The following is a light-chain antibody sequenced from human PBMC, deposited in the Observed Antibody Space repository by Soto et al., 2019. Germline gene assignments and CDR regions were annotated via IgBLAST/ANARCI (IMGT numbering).Light chain of an antibody. J-gene: IGKJ2*01. CDR3: QKYSNVPPGYT. CDR1: QDIKNY. Sequence: DIQMTQSPSSLSASVGDRVTITCRASQDIKNYLVWYQQKPGKVPKVLIYAASTLQSGVPSRFSGSGSGTDFTLTISSLQPEDVATYYCQKYSNVPPGYTFGQGTKLEI. V-gene: IGKV1-27*01. CDR2: AAS.